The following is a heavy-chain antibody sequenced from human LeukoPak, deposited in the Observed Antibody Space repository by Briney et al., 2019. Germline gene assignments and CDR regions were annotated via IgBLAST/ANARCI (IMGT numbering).Heavy chain of an antibody. CDR1: GLTFSSYG. D-gene: IGHD5-12*01. CDR2: ISGSGGST. Sequence: GGSLRLSCAASGLTFSSYGMHWVRQAPGKGLEWVSAISGSGGSTYYADSVKGRFTISRDNSKNTLYLQMNSLRAEDTAVYYCAKATDIVATTYFDYWGQGTLVTVSS. J-gene: IGHJ4*02. CDR3: AKATDIVATTYFDY. V-gene: IGHV3-23*01.